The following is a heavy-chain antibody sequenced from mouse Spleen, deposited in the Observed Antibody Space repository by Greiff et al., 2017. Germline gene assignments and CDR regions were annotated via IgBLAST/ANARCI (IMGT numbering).Heavy chain of an antibody. CDR3: ARGKTRHPAYYSNYDAMDY. CDR1: GYTFTDYY. CDR2: INPYNGGT. V-gene: IGHV1-19*01. D-gene: IGHD2-5*01. Sequence: VQLKESGPVLVKPGASVKMSCKASGYTFTDYYMNWVKQSHGKSLEWIGVINPYNGGTSYNQKFKGKATLTVDKSSSTAYMELNSLTSEDSAVYYCARGKTRHPAYYSNYDAMDYWGQGTSVTVSS. J-gene: IGHJ4*01.